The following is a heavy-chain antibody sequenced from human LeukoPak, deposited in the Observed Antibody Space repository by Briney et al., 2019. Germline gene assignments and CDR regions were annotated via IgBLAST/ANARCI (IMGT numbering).Heavy chain of an antibody. CDR3: ARQDIVATTFFDY. CDR1: GFTFSSYA. D-gene: IGHD5-12*01. CDR2: ISGSGGST. V-gene: IGHV3-23*01. Sequence: GGSLRLSCAASGFTFSSYAMNWVRQAPGKGLEWVLAISGSGGSTYYADSVKGRFTISRDNSKNTLSLQMNSLRAEDTAVYYCARQDIVATTFFDYWGQGTLVTVSS. J-gene: IGHJ4*02.